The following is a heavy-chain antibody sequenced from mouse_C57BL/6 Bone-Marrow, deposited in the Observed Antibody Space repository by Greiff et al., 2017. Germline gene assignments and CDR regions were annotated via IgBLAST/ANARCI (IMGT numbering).Heavy chain of an antibody. CDR2: IDPSDSYT. D-gene: IGHD2-2*01. CDR3: ARDYGYDGYLDV. CDR1: GYTITSYW. J-gene: IGHJ1*03. V-gene: IGHV1-69*01. Sequence: QVQLQQPGAELVMPGASVKLSCKASGYTITSYWMHWVKQRPGQGLEWIGEIDPSDSYTNYTPKFQGKSTLTVDTSSSTAYMQLSSLTSEDTAVYYGARDYGYDGYLDVWGTGATVTGSS.